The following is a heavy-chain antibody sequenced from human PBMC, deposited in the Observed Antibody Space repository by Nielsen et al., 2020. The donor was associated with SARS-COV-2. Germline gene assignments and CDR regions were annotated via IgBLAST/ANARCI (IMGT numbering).Heavy chain of an antibody. CDR1: GFTFSDYY. CDR3: AKDLEGLRFGLDV. D-gene: IGHD5-12*01. V-gene: IGHV3-69-1*01. Sequence: GGSLRLSCAASGFTFSDYYMSWVRQSPGRGLEWVSYINTPATIYYADSLKGRFTISRDNPKNSLYLQMNNLRPEDTAVYYCAKDLEGLRFGLDVWGQGTTLTVSS. J-gene: IGHJ6*02. CDR2: INTPATI.